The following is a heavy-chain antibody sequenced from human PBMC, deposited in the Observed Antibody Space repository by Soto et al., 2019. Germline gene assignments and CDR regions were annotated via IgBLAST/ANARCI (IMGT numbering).Heavy chain of an antibody. V-gene: IGHV1-69*06. D-gene: IGHD1-1*01. CDR2: IIPMFNTA. CDR3: ARVAPPRRVLTFYQHPMDV. Sequence: QEQLVQSGTEVKESGSSVRVSCMGSGGTFNNWAISWVRQAPGQGLEWMGGIIPMFNTAEYGEKVLGRVRITADKSTNTAYIEVSFLRSEDTATYYCARVAPPRRVLTFYQHPMDVWGQGTTVIVSS. J-gene: IGHJ6*02. CDR1: GGTFNNWA.